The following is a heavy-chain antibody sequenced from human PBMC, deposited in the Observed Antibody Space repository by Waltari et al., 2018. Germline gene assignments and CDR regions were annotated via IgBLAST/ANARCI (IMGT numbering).Heavy chain of an antibody. Sequence: QVQLVQSGAEVKKPGSSVKVSCKASGGTFSSYAISWVRQAPGQGLEWMGGIIPSVGIANDAQKVKGRVTITADESTRTAYMELSSLRSEDTAVYYWARDYPCGSSTSCHFEDWGQGTLVTVSS. J-gene: IGHJ1*01. CDR2: IIPSVGIA. CDR1: GGTFSSYA. CDR3: ARDYPCGSSTSCHFED. V-gene: IGHV1-69*12. D-gene: IGHD2-2*01.